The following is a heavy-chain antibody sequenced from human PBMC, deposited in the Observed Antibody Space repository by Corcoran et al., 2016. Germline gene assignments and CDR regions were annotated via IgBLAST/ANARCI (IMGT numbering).Heavy chain of an antibody. D-gene: IGHD6-6*01. CDR2: IDWNDDK. CDR3: AQTIAARPVNYGMDV. V-gene: IGHV2-70*13. J-gene: IGHJ6*02. CDR1: GFSFTTSGIC. Sequence: QVTLRESGPALVKPTQTLTLTCTFSGFSFTTSGICVSWIRQPPGKALEWLALIDWNDDKYYTPSLKTRLTISKDTSKNQVFLTMTNMDPVDTATYYCAQTIAARPVNYGMDVWGQGTTVTGSS.